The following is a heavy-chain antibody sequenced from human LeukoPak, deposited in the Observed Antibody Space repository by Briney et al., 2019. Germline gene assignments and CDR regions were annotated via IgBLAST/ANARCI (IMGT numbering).Heavy chain of an antibody. V-gene: IGHV4-34*01. CDR1: GGSFSGYY. D-gene: IGHD6-13*01. J-gene: IGHJ4*02. CDR2: INHSGST. CDR3: ARGKRGYTSSWYDY. Sequence: SETLSLTCAVYGGSFSGYYWSWIRQPPGKGLEWIGEINHSGSTNYNPSLKSRVTISVDTSKNQFSLKLSSVTAADTAVYYCARGKRGYTSSWYDYWGQGTLVTVSS.